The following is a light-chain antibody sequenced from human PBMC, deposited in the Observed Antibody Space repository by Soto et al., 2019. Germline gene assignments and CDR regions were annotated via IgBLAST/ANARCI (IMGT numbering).Light chain of an antibody. CDR1: QSVSSY. CDR2: DAS. CDR3: QQRSNWPPWT. V-gene: IGKV3-11*01. J-gene: IGKJ1*01. Sequence: EILLTQSPATLSLSPGERATLSFRASQSVSSYLAWYQQKPGKAPRLLIYDASNRATGIPARFSGSGSGTDFTLTISSLEPEDFAVYYCQQRSNWPPWTFGQGTKVDSK.